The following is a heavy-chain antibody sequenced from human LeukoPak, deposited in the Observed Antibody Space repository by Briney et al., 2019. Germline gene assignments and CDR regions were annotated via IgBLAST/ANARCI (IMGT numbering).Heavy chain of an antibody. CDR3: AEVLYSYDSSGLGWFDP. CDR1: GGSFSSGDYY. J-gene: IGHJ5*02. V-gene: IGHV4-30-4*08. CDR2: IYYSGST. D-gene: IGHD3-22*01. Sequence: SQXLSLTCTVSGGSFSSGDYYWRWIRQPPGKGLEWIGYIYYSGSTYYNPSLKNRVTISVDTSKNQFSLKLSSVTAADTAVYYCAEVLYSYDSSGLGWFDPWGQGTLVTVSS.